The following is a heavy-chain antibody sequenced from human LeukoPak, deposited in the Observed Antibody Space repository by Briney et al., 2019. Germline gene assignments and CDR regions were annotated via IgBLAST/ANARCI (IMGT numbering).Heavy chain of an antibody. V-gene: IGHV3-53*01. CDR3: ARWFDYHDSGDY. CDR1: GFTFSSNY. D-gene: IGHD3-22*01. Sequence: GGSLRLSCAASGFTFSSNYMSWVRQAPGKGLEWVSLIYSGGSTYYADSVKGRFTISRDNSKNTLYLQMNSLRAEDTAVYYCARWFDYHDSGDYWGQGTLVTVSS. CDR2: IYSGGST. J-gene: IGHJ4*02.